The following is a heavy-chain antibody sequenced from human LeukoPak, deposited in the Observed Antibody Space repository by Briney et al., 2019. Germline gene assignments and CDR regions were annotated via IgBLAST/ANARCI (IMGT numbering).Heavy chain of an antibody. J-gene: IGHJ4*02. CDR1: GFTFSSYG. CDR3: AREEGVTALDY. D-gene: IGHD4-23*01. CDR2: IWYDGSNK. Sequence: GGSLRLSCAASGFTFSSYGMHWVRQAPGKGREWVAVIWYDGSNKYYADSVKGRFTISRDNSKNTLYLQMNSLRAEDTAVYYCAREEGVTALDYWGQGTLVTVSS. V-gene: IGHV3-33*01.